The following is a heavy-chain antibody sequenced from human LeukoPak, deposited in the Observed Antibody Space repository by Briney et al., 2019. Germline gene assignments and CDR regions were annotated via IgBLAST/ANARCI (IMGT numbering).Heavy chain of an antibody. V-gene: IGHV1-46*01. Sequence: ASVTVSCTASGYTFTSYYMHWVRQAPGQGLEWMGIINPSGGSTSYAQKFQGRVTMTRDTSTSTVYMELGSLRSEDTAVYYCARDIGDSSGKHLWGQGTLVTVSS. CDR3: ARDIGDSSGKHL. D-gene: IGHD3-22*01. CDR1: GYTFTSYY. J-gene: IGHJ4*02. CDR2: INPSGGST.